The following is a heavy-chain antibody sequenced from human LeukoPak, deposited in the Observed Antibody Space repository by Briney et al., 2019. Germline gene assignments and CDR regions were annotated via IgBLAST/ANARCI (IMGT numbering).Heavy chain of an antibody. J-gene: IGHJ6*02. D-gene: IGHD2-2*02. CDR1: GYTFTSYG. Sequence: ASVKVSCKASGYTFTSYGISWVRQAPGQGLEWRGWISAYNGNTNYAQKLQGRVTMTTDTSTSTAYMELRSLRSDDTAVYYRARGGCSSTSCYSPYYYYGMDVWGQGTTVTVSS. CDR3: ARGGCSSTSCYSPYYYYGMDV. V-gene: IGHV1-18*01. CDR2: ISAYNGNT.